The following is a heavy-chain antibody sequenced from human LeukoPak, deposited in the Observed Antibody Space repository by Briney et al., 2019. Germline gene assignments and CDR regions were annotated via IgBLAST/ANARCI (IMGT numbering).Heavy chain of an antibody. V-gene: IGHV1-69*04. CDR2: IIPILGIA. J-gene: IGHJ4*02. D-gene: IGHD5-24*01. Sequence: SVKVSCKASGGTFSSYAISWVRQASGQGLEWMGRIIPILGIANYAQKFQGRVTITADKSTSTAYMELSSLRSEDTAVYYCATEPNPRWLQFDYWGQGTLVTVSS. CDR1: GGTFSSYA. CDR3: ATEPNPRWLQFDY.